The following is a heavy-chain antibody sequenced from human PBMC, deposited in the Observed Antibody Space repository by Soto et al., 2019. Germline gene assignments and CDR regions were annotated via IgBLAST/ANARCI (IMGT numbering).Heavy chain of an antibody. D-gene: IGHD1-7*01. CDR2: TYYRSKWYN. CDR1: GDSVSSNSAA. J-gene: IGHJ6*02. V-gene: IGHV6-1*01. Sequence: SQTLSLTCAISGDSVSSNSAAWNWIRQSPSRGLEWLGRTYYRSKWYNDYAVSVKSRITINPDTSKNQFSLQLNSVTPEDTAVYYCARGGPLFITGTTYYYYYGMDVWGQGTTVTVSS. CDR3: ARGGPLFITGTTYYYYYGMDV.